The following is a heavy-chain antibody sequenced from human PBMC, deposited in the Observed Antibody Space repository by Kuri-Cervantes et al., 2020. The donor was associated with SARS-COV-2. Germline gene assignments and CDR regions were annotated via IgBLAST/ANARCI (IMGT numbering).Heavy chain of an antibody. CDR3: ARISKYYDFWSGSDHYYMDV. CDR2: ITRSSSYI. Sequence: GGSLRLSCAASGFTFSDYDINWVRQAPGKGLEWVSYITRSSSYIYYADSMKGRLTISSDNAKNSLYLQMNSLRAEDTAVYYCARISKYYDFWSGSDHYYMDVWGKGTTVTVSS. J-gene: IGHJ6*03. V-gene: IGHV3-21*04. D-gene: IGHD3-3*01. CDR1: GFTFSDYD.